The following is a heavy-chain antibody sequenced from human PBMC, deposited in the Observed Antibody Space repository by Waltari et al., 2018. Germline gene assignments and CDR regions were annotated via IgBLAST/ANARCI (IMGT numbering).Heavy chain of an antibody. V-gene: IGHV4-61*02. CDR2: IYTSGRT. CDR1: GGSISCGSYY. Sequence: QVQLQESGPGLVKPSQTLSLTCTVSGGSISCGSYYWSWIRQPAGKGLEWIGRIYTSGRTNSNPSLKSRVTIAVDTSKNPFSLKLSSVTAADTAVYYCAREVWLVVITSDWYFDLWGRGTLVTVSS. CDR3: AREVWLVVITSDWYFDL. J-gene: IGHJ2*01. D-gene: IGHD3-22*01.